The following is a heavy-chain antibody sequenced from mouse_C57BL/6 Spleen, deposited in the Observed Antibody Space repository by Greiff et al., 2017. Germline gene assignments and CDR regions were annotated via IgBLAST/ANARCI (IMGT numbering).Heavy chain of an antibody. V-gene: IGHV1-15*01. CDR3: TSIYYDHFDY. CDR1: GYTFTDYE. CDR2: IDPETGGT. Sequence: QVQLKESGAELVRPGASVTLSCKASGYTFTDYEMHWVKQTPVHGLEWIGAIDPETGGTAYNQKFKGKAILTADKSSSTAYMELRSLTSEDSAGYYCTSIYYDHFDYWGQGTTLTVSS. D-gene: IGHD2-4*01. J-gene: IGHJ2*01.